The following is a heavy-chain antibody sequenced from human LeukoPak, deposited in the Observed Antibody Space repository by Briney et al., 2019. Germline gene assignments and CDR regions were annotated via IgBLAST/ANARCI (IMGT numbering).Heavy chain of an antibody. CDR1: GGSFSGYY. CDR2: INHSGST. CDR3: ARLTPGKNWFYP. V-gene: IGHV4-34*01. D-gene: IGHD3-10*01. Sequence: SETLSLTCAVYGGSFSGYYWRWIRQPPGKGLEWIGEINHSGSTNYNPALKIQVTISVDTSKNQFSLKLSAVTAAGTAVYYCARLTPGKNWFYPWGHGTLVTVSS. J-gene: IGHJ5*02.